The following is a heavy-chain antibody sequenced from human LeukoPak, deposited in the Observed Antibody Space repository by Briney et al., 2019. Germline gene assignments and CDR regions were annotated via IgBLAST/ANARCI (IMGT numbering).Heavy chain of an antibody. J-gene: IGHJ4*02. CDR1: GYSFTTYW. D-gene: IGHD6-13*01. Sequence: GESLKISCKASGYSFTTYWIGWVRQMPGKGLEWMGIIYPADSTAHYSPSFQGQVTISVDKSISTAYLQWSSLKASDTAMYYCARHLLTGYSDYWGQGTLVTVSS. CDR2: IYPADSTA. V-gene: IGHV5-51*01. CDR3: ARHLLTGYSDY.